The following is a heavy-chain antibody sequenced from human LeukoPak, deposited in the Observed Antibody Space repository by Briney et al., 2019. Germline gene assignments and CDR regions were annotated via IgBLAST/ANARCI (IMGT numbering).Heavy chain of an antibody. CDR3: AREIGPRQLHLWGSAFDY. V-gene: IGHV1-46*01. J-gene: IGHJ4*02. CDR1: GYTFINYY. Sequence: GASVKVSCKASGYTFINYYMHWVRQAPGQGLEWMGIINPSGGRPSYAQKFQGRVTMTRGTSTSTVYMELNSLRSEDTAVYYCAREIGPRQLHLWGSAFDYWGQGTLVTVSS. CDR2: INPSGGRP. D-gene: IGHD5-18*01.